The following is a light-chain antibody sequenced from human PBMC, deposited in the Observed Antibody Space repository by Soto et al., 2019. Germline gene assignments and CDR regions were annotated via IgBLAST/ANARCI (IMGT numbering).Light chain of an antibody. CDR2: ATS. CDR3: QQLSSWPFT. CDR1: QSIGNY. Sequence: EVVLTQSPATLSLSPGEGATLSCRASQSIGNYLAWYQQKPGQAPRLLIYATSNRATGIPARFSGSGSGTDFTLTISSLEPEDFAVYYCQQLSSWPFTFGPGTKGDIK. V-gene: IGKV3-11*01. J-gene: IGKJ3*01.